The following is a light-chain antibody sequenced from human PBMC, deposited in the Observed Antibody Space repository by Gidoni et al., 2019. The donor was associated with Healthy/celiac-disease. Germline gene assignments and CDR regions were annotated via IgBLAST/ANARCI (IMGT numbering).Light chain of an antibody. CDR1: SSDVGGYNY. Sequence: QSAPTQPGSLSGSTGQSITIACTGTSSDVGGYNYVSWYQKHPGKSPKLMIYDVSNRPSGVSNRFSGSKSGNTAALTISGLQAEDEADYYCSSYTSSSTLVVFGGGTKLTVL. CDR2: DVS. V-gene: IGLV2-14*01. CDR3: SSYTSSSTLVV. J-gene: IGLJ2*01.